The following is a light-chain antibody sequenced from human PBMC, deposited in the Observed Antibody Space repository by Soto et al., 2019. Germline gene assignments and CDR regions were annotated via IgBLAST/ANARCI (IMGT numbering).Light chain of an antibody. CDR1: HSVSSSY. Sequence: EIVLTQSPGTLSLSPGERATLSCRASHSVSSSYLAWYQQKPGQGPRLLIYGASSRATGIPDRFSGSGSGTDFTLTISRLEPEDFAVYYCQQYGGSPPYTSGQGTKLEIK. CDR2: GAS. J-gene: IGKJ2*01. CDR3: QQYGGSPPYT. V-gene: IGKV3-20*01.